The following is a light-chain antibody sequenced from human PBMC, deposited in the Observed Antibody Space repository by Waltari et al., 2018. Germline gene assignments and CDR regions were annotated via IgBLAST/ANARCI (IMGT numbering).Light chain of an antibody. CDR3: QQYNSYSLLS. Sequence: DIQMTQSPSTLSASVGDRVIISCRASQSISNVFAWYQQRPGKAPKLLVYKSSTLESGVPSRFRGSGSGTEFTLTISSLQPEDFATYYCQQYNSYSLLSFGGGTKVEIK. CDR1: QSISNV. CDR2: KSS. V-gene: IGKV1-5*03. J-gene: IGKJ4*01.